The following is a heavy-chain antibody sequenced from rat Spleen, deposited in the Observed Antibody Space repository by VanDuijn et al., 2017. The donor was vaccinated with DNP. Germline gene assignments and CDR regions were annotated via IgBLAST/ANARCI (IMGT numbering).Heavy chain of an antibody. D-gene: IGHD1-4*01. CDR2: ISTTGDNT. V-gene: IGHV5-31*01. J-gene: IGHJ2*01. Sequence: EVQLVESGGGPVQPGRSLKLSCVASGFIFSNYWMTWIRQAPGKGLEWVASISTTGDNTYYSDSVRGRFSLSRDNAKSTLYLQVNSLRSEDTATYSCARGLPGSPFDYWGQGVMVTVSS. CDR1: GFIFSNYW. CDR3: ARGLPGSPFDY.